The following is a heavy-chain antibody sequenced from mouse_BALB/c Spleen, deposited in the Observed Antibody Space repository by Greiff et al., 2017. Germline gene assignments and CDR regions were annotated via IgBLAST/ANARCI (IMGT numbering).Heavy chain of an antibody. CDR2: ISSGSSTI. V-gene: IGHV5-17*02. Sequence: DVKLVESGGGLVQPGGSRKLSCAASGFTFSSFGMHWVRQAPEKGLEWVAYISSGSSTIYYADTVKGRFTISRDNPKNTLFLQMTSLRSEDTAMYYCARSYDYYGSSYGYFDYWGQGTTLTVSS. J-gene: IGHJ2*01. CDR3: ARSYDYYGSSYGYFDY. D-gene: IGHD1-1*01. CDR1: GFTFSSFG.